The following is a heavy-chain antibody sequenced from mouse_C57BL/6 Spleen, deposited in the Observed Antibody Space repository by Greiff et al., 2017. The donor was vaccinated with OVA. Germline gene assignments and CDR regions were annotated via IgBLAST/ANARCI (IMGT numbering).Heavy chain of an antibody. Sequence: QVQLKESGAELVMPGASVKLSCKASGYTFTSYWMHWVKQRPGQGLEWIGEIDPSDSYTNYNQKFKGKSTLTVDKSSSTAYMQLSSLTSEDSAVYYCARRSYYDYAMDYWGQGTSVTVSS. CDR3: ARRSYYDYAMDY. D-gene: IGHD2-4*01. J-gene: IGHJ4*01. V-gene: IGHV1-69*01. CDR2: IDPSDSYT. CDR1: GYTFTSYW.